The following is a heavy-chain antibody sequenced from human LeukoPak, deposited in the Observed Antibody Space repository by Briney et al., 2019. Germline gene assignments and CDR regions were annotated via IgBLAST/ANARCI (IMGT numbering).Heavy chain of an antibody. CDR2: MNPNSGNT. CDR1: GYTFTSYD. V-gene: IGHV1-8*01. D-gene: IGHD6-19*01. Sequence: GASVKVSCKDSGYTFTSYDINWVRQATGQGLEWMGWMNPNSGNTGYAQKFQGRVTMTRNTSISTAYMELSSLRSEDTAVYYCARDSSGWYWTWFDPWGQGTLVTVSS. CDR3: ARDSSGWYWTWFDP. J-gene: IGHJ5*02.